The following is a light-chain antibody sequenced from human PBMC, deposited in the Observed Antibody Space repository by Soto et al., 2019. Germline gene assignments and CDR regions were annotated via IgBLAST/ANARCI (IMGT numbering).Light chain of an antibody. CDR2: DAS. J-gene: IGKJ1*01. Sequence: EIVLTQSPATLSLSPGERATLSCRASQSVSSYLAWYQQKPGQAPRLLIYDASTRATGIPARFSGSGSGTDFTLTISSLEPEDFAVYYCQQHSNWPPLTFGQGTQVEIK. CDR3: QQHSNWPPLT. V-gene: IGKV3-11*01. CDR1: QSVSSY.